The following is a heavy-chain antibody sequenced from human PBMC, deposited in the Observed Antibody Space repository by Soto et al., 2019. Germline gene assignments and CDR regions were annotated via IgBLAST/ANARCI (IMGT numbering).Heavy chain of an antibody. CDR3: TRHTGYDSSLDY. CDR2: IDPSDSYT. Sequence: GESLKISCQGSGYTFTGHWISWVRQMPGKGLEWMGRIDPSDSYTDYSPTVQGHVTMSADKSINTAYLQWSSLQASDTAVYYCTRHTGYDSSLDYWGQGTLVIVSS. CDR1: GYTFTGHW. V-gene: IGHV5-10-1*01. D-gene: IGHD5-12*01. J-gene: IGHJ4*02.